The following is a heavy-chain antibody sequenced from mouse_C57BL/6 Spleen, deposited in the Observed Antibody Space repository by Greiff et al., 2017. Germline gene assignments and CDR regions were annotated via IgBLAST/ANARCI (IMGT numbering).Heavy chain of an antibody. V-gene: IGHV3-6*01. J-gene: IGHJ2*01. D-gene: IGHD3-3*01. CDR2: ISYDGSN. CDR3: AREGGPGYFDY. Sequence: EVKLMESGPGLVKPSQSLSLTCSVTGYSIPSGYYWNWLRQFPGNKLEWMGYISYDGSNNYNPSLKNRISITRDTSKNQFFLKLNSVTTEDTATYYCAREGGPGYFDYWGQGTTLTVSS. CDR1: GYSIPSGYY.